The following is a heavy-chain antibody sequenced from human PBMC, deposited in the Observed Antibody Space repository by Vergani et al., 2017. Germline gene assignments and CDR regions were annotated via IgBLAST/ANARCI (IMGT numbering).Heavy chain of an antibody. CDR2: IFYTGTS. D-gene: IGHD5-18*01. CDR1: GTSISGSSDY. J-gene: IGHJ4*02. CDR3: ARQFWGGGGYRFDH. Sequence: QLQLQESGPGLLKPSETLSLTCSVSGTSISGSSDYWGWIRQPPGKGLEWIGSIFYTGTSYYNPSLESRATNSVDTSKNQFSLKLKSVTADTAVYYCARQFWGGGGYRFDHWGQGTLVTVSS. V-gene: IGHV4-39*01.